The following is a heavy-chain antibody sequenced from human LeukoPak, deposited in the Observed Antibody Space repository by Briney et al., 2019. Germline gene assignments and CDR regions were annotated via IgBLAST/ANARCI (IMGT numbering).Heavy chain of an antibody. CDR2: IYHSGST. CDR1: GYSISSGYY. V-gene: IGHV4-38-2*02. D-gene: IGHD3-10*01. CDR3: ARSLYYYGSDSFDI. J-gene: IGHJ3*02. Sequence: SETLSLSCTVSGYSISSGYYWGWIRQPPGKGLEWIGSIYHSGSTYYNPSLKSRVTISVDTSKNQFSLKLSSVTAADTAVYYCARSLYYYGSDSFDIWGQGTMVSVSS.